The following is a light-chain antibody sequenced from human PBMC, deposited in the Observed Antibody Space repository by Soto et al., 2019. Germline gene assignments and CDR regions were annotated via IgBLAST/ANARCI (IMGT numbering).Light chain of an antibody. CDR3: ATWDDGLNGLV. CDR1: SSNIGSTT. V-gene: IGLV1-44*01. J-gene: IGLJ3*02. CDR2: SNT. Sequence: QSVLTQPPSASGTPGQRVTISCSGSSSNIGSTTVNSYQQLPGTTPKLLIYSNTQRPSGVPDRSSGSTSGTSASLAIIGLQSEDEADYDCATWDDGLNGLVFGGGTKVTVL.